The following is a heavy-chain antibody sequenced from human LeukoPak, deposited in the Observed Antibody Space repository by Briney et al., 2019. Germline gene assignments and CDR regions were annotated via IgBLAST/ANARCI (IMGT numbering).Heavy chain of an antibody. D-gene: IGHD6-6*01. Sequence: PSETLSLTCAVYGGSFSGYYWSWICQPPGKGLEWIGEINHSGSTNYNPSLKSRVTISVDTSKNQFSLKLSSVTAADTAVYYCARGNGGIAARSFDYWGQGTLVTVSS. CDR3: ARGNGGIAARSFDY. CDR1: GGSFSGYY. V-gene: IGHV4-34*01. J-gene: IGHJ4*02. CDR2: INHSGST.